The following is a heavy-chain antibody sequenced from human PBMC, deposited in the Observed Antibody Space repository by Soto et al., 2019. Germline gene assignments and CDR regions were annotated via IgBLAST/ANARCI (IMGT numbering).Heavy chain of an antibody. CDR2: IYYSGNT. CDR1: GDSISSGDYY. J-gene: IGHJ4*02. Sequence: PSETLSLTCTVSGDSISSGDYYWSWIRQPPGKGLEWIGCIYYSGNTYYNPSLKRRFSISVDTSKNQFSLQLSSVTVADTAVYYCAIDFKRYGSPPDLHEYWSRGTLVTVSS. D-gene: IGHD5-18*01. CDR3: AIDFKRYGSPPDLHEY. V-gene: IGHV4-30-4*01.